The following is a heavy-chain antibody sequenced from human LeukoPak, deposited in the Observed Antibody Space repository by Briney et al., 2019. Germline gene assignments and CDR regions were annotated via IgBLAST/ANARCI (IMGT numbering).Heavy chain of an antibody. J-gene: IGHJ5*02. Sequence: ASVKVSSKASGYTFTSYGISWVRQAPGQGLEWMGWISAYNGNTNYAQKLQGRVTMTTDTSTSTAYMELRSLRSDDTAVYYCARVLDCSSTSCYTEVYNWFDPWGQGTLVTVSS. CDR3: ARVLDCSSTSCYTEVYNWFDP. V-gene: IGHV1-18*01. D-gene: IGHD2-2*02. CDR1: GYTFTSYG. CDR2: ISAYNGNT.